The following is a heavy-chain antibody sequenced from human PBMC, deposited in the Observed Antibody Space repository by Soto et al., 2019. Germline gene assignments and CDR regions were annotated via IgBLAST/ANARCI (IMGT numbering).Heavy chain of an antibody. CDR3: ARDRSGNSWELDP. D-gene: IGHD1-26*01. CDR1: GYTFTGYH. CDR2: INPDSGGT. V-gene: IGHV1-2*02. J-gene: IGHJ5*02. Sequence: QVQVVQSRAEVKKPGASVKVSSKTSGYTFTGYHMHWVRQAPGQGLEWMGWINPDSGGTNYQQKFQGRVTMTRDTAITTVYMELSRLRSDDTALYYCARDRSGNSWELDPWGQGTLVIVSS.